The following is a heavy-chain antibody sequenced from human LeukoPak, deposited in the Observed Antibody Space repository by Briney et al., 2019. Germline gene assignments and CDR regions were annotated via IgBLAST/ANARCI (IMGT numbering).Heavy chain of an antibody. CDR3: AREGSSGRYWDY. CDR1: GFTFGSYW. J-gene: IGHJ4*02. V-gene: IGHV3-7*01. CDR2: IKQDGSDK. Sequence: PGGSLRLSCAASGFTFGSYWMSWVRQAPGQGLEWVANIKQDGSDKYYVDSVKGRFTISRDNAKNSLYLQMNSLRAEDTAVYYCAREGSSGRYWDYWGQGTLVTVSS. D-gene: IGHD6-19*01.